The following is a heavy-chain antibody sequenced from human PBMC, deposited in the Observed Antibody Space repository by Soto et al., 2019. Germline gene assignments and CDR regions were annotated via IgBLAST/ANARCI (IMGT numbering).Heavy chain of an antibody. CDR3: ARWYSSSWNNYFDY. J-gene: IGHJ4*02. CDR1: GGSISSGGYY. D-gene: IGHD6-13*01. Sequence: SETLSLTCTVSGGSISSGGYYWSWIRQHPGKGLEWIGYIYYSGSTYYNPSLKSRVTISVDTSKNQFSLKLSSVTAADTAVYYCARWYSSSWNNYFDYWGQGTLVTVSS. V-gene: IGHV4-31*03. CDR2: IYYSGST.